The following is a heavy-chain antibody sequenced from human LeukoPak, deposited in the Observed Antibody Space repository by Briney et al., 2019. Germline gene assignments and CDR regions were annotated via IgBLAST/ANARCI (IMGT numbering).Heavy chain of an antibody. D-gene: IGHD2-2*01. CDR2: ISDSGDKT. Sequence: GGSLRLSCAASGFTFSNYAMSWVRQAPGKGLECVSAISDSGDKTDYADSVRGRFTIYRDNSKDTLYLQMNSLGAADTAVYYCAKDGGGYCNNSSCWGQGTQVTVSS. CDR1: GFTFSNYA. J-gene: IGHJ4*02. CDR3: AKDGGGYCNNSSC. V-gene: IGHV3-23*01.